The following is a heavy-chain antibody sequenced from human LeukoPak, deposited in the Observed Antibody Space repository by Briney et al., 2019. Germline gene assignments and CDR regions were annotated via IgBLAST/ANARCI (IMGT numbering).Heavy chain of an antibody. CDR3: ARHADSSSWYLGFDY. D-gene: IGHD6-13*01. V-gene: IGHV4-59*08. CDR2: IYYSGST. CDR1: GGSISNYY. J-gene: IGHJ4*02. Sequence: PSETLSLTCTVSGGSISNYYWSWIRQPPGKGLEWIGYIYYSGSTNYNPSLKSRVTISVDTSKNHFSLKLSSVTAADTAVYYCARHADSSSWYLGFDYWGQGTLVTVSS.